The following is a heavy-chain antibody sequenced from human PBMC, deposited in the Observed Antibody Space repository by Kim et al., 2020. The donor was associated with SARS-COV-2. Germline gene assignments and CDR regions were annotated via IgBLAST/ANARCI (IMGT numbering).Heavy chain of an antibody. V-gene: IGHV4-39*01. J-gene: IGHJ5*02. CDR1: GGSISSSCYY. CDR2: IYYSGST. D-gene: IGHD2-15*01. CDR3: ARVRCSGGACPLDP. Sequence: SETLSLTCTVSGGSISSSCYYWGWIRQPPGKGLEWIGSIYYSGSTYYNPSLKSRVTISVDTSKNQFSLKLNSVTAADTAVYYCARVRCSGGACPLDPWGQGTLVTVSS.